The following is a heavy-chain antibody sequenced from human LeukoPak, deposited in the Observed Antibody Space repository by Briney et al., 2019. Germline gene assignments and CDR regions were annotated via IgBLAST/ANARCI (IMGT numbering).Heavy chain of an antibody. CDR2: INPSGSST. V-gene: IGHV1-46*01. D-gene: IGHD2-2*02. CDR3: TLYNY. Sequence: ASVKVSCKASGYTFTSYYMHWVRQAPGQGLEWMGLINPSGSSTSYAQKFQGRLSLTRDMSASTAYMELSSLRSEDMAVYYCTLYNYWGQGTLVTVSS. CDR1: GYTFTSYY. J-gene: IGHJ4*02.